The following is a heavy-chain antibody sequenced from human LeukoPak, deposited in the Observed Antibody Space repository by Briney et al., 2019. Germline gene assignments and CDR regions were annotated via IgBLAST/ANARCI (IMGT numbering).Heavy chain of an antibody. Sequence: GASVLVSCKASGYTFRIHDFNWVRQASGQGLEWMGWVSPKTGRTGYAPKFQGRVYMTTNASLSTAYMELSSLRSDDTAVYFCARESERNDGWFDPWGQGTLVTVSS. CDR2: VSPKTGRT. V-gene: IGHV1-8*01. CDR1: GYTFRIHD. D-gene: IGHD1-1*01. J-gene: IGHJ5*02. CDR3: ARESERNDGWFDP.